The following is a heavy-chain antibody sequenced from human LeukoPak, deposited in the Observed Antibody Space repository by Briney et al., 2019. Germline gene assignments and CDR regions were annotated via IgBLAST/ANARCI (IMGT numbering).Heavy chain of an antibody. CDR2: IYPGDSNT. CDR1: GYSFSTYW. V-gene: IGHV5-51*01. CDR3: ASSTSFYYYYMDV. J-gene: IGHJ6*03. D-gene: IGHD2-2*01. Sequence: GESLKISCKGSGYSFSTYWIGWVRQMPGKGLEWMGIIYPGDSNTRYSPSFQGQVTISADKSISTAYLQWSSLKASDTAMYYCASSTSFYYYYMDVWGKGTTVTVSS.